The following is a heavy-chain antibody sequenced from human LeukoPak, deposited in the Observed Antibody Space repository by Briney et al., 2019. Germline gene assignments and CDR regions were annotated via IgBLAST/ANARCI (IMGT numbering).Heavy chain of an antibody. V-gene: IGHV3-33*01. CDR3: ARVGQLERLDY. CDR2: IWYDGSNK. CDR1: GFTFSSYG. Sequence: GRSLRLSCAASGFTFSSYGMHWVRQAPGKGLEWVAVIWYDGSNKYYAGSVKGRFTISRDNSKNTLYLQMNSLRAEDTAVYYCARVGQLERLDYWGQGTLVTVSS. J-gene: IGHJ4*02. D-gene: IGHD1-1*01.